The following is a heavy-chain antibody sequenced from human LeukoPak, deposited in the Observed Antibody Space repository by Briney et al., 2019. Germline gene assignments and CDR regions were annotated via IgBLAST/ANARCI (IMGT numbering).Heavy chain of an antibody. CDR2: ISYDGSNK. CDR1: GFSNYT. J-gene: IGHJ3*02. Sequence: GGSLRLSCAASGFSNYTMHWVRQAPGKGLEWVAVISYDGSNKYYADSVKGRFTISRDNSKSTLYLQMNFLRAEDTAIYSCARPRLEYCSGGSCFDAFDIWGQGTMVTVSS. CDR3: ARPRLEYCSGGSCFDAFDI. V-gene: IGHV3-30*04. D-gene: IGHD2-15*01.